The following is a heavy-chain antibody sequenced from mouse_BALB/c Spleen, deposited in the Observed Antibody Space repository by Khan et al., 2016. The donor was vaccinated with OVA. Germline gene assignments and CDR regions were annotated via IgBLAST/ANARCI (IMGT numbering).Heavy chain of an antibody. D-gene: IGHD1-1*01. J-gene: IGHJ2*01. CDR3: ARIYGGDFDY. Sequence: VQLKESGPGLVKPSQSLSLTCTVTGYSITSDYAWNWIRQFPGNKLEWMGYISYSGNTKYNPSLKSRISITRDTSENQFFLQLNSVTIEDTATYYGARIYGGDFDYWGQGTTRTVSS. CDR1: GYSITSDYA. V-gene: IGHV3-2*02. CDR2: ISYSGNT.